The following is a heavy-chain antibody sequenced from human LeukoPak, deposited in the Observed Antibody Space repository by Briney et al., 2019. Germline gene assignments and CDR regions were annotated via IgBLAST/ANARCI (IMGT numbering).Heavy chain of an antibody. CDR2: IIPIFGTA. Sequence: SVKVSCKASGGTFSSYAIRWVRQAPGQGLEWMVGIIPIFGTANYAQKFQGRVTITTDESTSTAYMELSSLRSEDAAVCYCSSITIFGVGPRSYWYFDLWGRGTLVTVSS. J-gene: IGHJ2*01. CDR3: SSITIFGVGPRSYWYFDL. CDR1: GGTFSSYA. V-gene: IGHV1-69*05. D-gene: IGHD3-3*01.